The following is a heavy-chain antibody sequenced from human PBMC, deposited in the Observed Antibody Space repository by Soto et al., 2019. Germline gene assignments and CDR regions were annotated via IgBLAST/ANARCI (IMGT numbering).Heavy chain of an antibody. D-gene: IGHD6-13*01. Sequence: GESLKISCKGSGYIFTSYWISWVLQMPGEGLEWMGRIDPSDSYTNYSPSFQGHVTISADKSISTAYLQWSSLKASDTAMYYCARHNSPDPGIADNWFDPWGRGTLVTVSS. CDR2: IDPSDSYT. CDR1: GYIFTSYW. V-gene: IGHV5-10-1*01. J-gene: IGHJ5*02. CDR3: ARHNSPDPGIADNWFDP.